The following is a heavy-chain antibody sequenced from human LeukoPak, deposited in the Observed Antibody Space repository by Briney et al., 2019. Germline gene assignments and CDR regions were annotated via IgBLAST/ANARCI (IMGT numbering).Heavy chain of an antibody. CDR2: INHSGST. J-gene: IGHJ5*02. CDR3: ARQRTMIVVVITTFWFDP. V-gene: IGHV4-34*01. Sequence: PSETLSLTCAVYGGSFSGYYWSWIRQPPGKGLEWIGEINHSGSTNYNPSLKSRVTISVDTSKNQFSLKLSSVTAADTAVYYCARQRTMIVVVITTFWFDPWGQGTLVTVSS. CDR1: GGSFSGYY. D-gene: IGHD3-22*01.